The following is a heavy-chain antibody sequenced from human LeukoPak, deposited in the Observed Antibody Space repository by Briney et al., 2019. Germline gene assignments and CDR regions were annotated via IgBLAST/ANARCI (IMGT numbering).Heavy chain of an antibody. CDR2: ISAYNGNT. CDR1: GYTFTSYG. D-gene: IGHD2-8*01. V-gene: IGHV1-18*01. Sequence: GASVKVSCKASGYTFTSYGISWVRQAPGQGLEWMGWISAYNGNTNYAQKLQGRVTMTTDTSTSTAYMELRSLRSDDTAVYYCARQRGGQYEDAFDIWGQGTVVTVSS. J-gene: IGHJ3*02. CDR3: ARQRGGQYEDAFDI.